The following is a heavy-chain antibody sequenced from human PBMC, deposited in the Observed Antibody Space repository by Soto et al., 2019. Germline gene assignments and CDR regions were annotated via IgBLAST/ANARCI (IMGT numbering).Heavy chain of an antibody. CDR1: GFTFSSYG. D-gene: IGHD5-18*01. CDR3: AKGGYSYGHIRAEYFDY. CDR2: ISYDGSNK. V-gene: IGHV3-30*18. Sequence: QVQLVESGGGVVQPGRSLRLSCAASGFTFSSYGMHWVRQAPGKGLEWVAVISYDGSNKYYADSVKGRFTISRDNSKNTLYLQMNSLRAEDTAVYYCAKGGYSYGHIRAEYFDYWGQGILVT. J-gene: IGHJ4*02.